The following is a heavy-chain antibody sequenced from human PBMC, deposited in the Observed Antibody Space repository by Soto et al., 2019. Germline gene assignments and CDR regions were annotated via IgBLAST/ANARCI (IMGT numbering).Heavy chain of an antibody. D-gene: IGHD2-15*01. CDR2: INAGNGNT. CDR3: ARELPGLYYFDY. J-gene: IGHJ4*02. Sequence: ASVKVSCKASGYTFISYAIHWVRQAPGQRLEWMGWINAGNGNTKYPQKFQGRVTITRDTSASTAYMELASLRSEDTAVYYCARELPGLYYFDYWGQGTLVTVYS. V-gene: IGHV1-3*01. CDR1: GYTFISYA.